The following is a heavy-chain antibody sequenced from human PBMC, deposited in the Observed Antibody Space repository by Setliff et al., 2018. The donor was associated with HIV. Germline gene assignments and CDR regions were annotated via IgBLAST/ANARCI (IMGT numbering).Heavy chain of an antibody. V-gene: IGHV4-31*03. Sequence: SETLSLTCSVFGGSISSGNHYWSWIRQHPGKGLEWIGYIFYRGSTYYNPSLKSRVSLSIDTSKNYFSLKLTSVTAADTAMYFCARAGHYDFLGGFSAQPLDPWGRGILVTVSS. D-gene: IGHD3-3*01. J-gene: IGHJ5*02. CDR2: IFYRGST. CDR3: ARAGHYDFLGGFSAQPLDP. CDR1: GGSISSGNHY.